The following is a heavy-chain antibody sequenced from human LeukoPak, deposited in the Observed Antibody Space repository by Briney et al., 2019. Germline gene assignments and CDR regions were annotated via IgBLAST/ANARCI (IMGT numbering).Heavy chain of an antibody. V-gene: IGHV3-13*04. J-gene: IGHJ4*02. CDR3: ARGASTHFDN. CDR2: IGTAGDT. CDR1: GFTFSNYD. D-gene: IGHD1-26*01. Sequence: GGALRLSCAASGFTFSNYDMHWVRQATGKGLEWVSAIGTAGDTYYPGSVRGRFTMSRENAKSSLYLQMNSLTAGDTAVYYCARGASTHFDNWGQGILVTVSS.